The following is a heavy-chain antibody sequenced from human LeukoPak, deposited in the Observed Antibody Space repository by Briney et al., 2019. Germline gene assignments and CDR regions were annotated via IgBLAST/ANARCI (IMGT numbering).Heavy chain of an antibody. Sequence: GGSLRLSCAASGFTFSDYYMSWIRQAPGKGLEWVSRMNSDGSRRTYADSAKGRFTISRDNGKNTLYLQMNSLRAEDTAVYYCAREDPRTGYWFFDFWGRGTLVTVSS. CDR2: MNSDGSRR. V-gene: IGHV3-74*01. J-gene: IGHJ2*01. CDR1: GFTFSDYY. CDR3: AREDPRTGYWFFDF.